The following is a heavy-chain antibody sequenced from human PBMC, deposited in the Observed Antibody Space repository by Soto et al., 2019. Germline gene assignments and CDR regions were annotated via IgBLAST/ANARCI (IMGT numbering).Heavy chain of an antibody. CDR3: TRGHNWNDV. J-gene: IGHJ5*02. V-gene: IGHV3-7*01. CDR2: IKQDVSEK. CDR1: GFTFSSYW. Sequence: GRSLRLSCAASGFTFSSYWMTWVRQAPGKGLEWVANIKQDVSEKYYVDSVEGRFTISRDNAKNSLHLQMNSLRVEDTAVYYCTRGHNWNDVWGQGALVTVSS.